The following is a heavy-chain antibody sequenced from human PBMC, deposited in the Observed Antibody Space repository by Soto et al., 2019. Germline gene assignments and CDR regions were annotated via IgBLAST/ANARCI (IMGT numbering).Heavy chain of an antibody. V-gene: IGHV1-8*01. Sequence: QVQLVQSGAEVKKPGASVKVSYKASGYTFTSYDINWVRQATGQGLEWMGWMNPNSGNTGYAQKFQGRVTMTRNTSISTAYMELSSLRSEDTAVYYCARGRGGYVTPEWYYYMDVWGKGTTVTVSS. J-gene: IGHJ6*03. CDR1: GYTFTSYD. D-gene: IGHD5-12*01. CDR3: ARGRGGYVTPEWYYYMDV. CDR2: MNPNSGNT.